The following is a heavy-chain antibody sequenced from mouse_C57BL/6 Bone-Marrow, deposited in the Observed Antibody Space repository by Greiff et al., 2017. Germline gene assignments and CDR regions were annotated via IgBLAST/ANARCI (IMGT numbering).Heavy chain of an antibody. J-gene: IGHJ2*01. Sequence: QVQLQQSGAELARPGASVKMSCKASGYTFTSYTMHWVKQRPGQGLEWIGYINPSSGYTKYNQKFKDKATLTADKSSSTAYMQLSSLTSEDSAVYYCAKPNYYGSSYNDWGQGTTLTVSS. D-gene: IGHD1-1*01. CDR3: AKPNYYGSSYND. CDR1: GYTFTSYT. CDR2: INPSSGYT. V-gene: IGHV1-4*01.